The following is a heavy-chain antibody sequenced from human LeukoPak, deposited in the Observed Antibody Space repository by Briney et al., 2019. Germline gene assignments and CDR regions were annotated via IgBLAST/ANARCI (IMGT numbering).Heavy chain of an antibody. CDR1: GFTFSNYW. CDR3: ARNPLFTDFGVLTADFYFYYMDV. Sequence: PGGSLRLSCAASGFTFSNYWMHWVRQAPGKGLVWVSHINSDGSSTSYADSVKGRFTISRDNAKNTLYLQMNSLRAEDTAVYYCARNPLFTDFGVLTADFYFYYMDVWGKGTTVTVSS. J-gene: IGHJ6*03. V-gene: IGHV3-74*01. CDR2: INSDGSST. D-gene: IGHD3-3*01.